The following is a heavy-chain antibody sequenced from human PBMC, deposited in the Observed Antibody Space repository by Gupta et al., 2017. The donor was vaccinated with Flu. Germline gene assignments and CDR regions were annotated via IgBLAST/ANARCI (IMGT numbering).Heavy chain of an antibody. CDR3: ARVDIVTTNWLDP. J-gene: IGHJ5*02. Sequence: QVQLHQWGAGLLKPSEPLSLTCAVYGESFSGYYWTWIRQPPGKGLECIGEINHRGSTTYNPSLKSRVAISVDTSKNQFSLKLSSVTAADTAVYYCARVDIVTTNWLDPWGQGTLVTVSS. CDR1: GESFSGYY. V-gene: IGHV4-34*01. D-gene: IGHD5-12*01. CDR2: INHRGST.